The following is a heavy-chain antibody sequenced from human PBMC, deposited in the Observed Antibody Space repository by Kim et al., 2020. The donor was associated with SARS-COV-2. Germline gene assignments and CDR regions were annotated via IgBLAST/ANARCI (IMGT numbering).Heavy chain of an antibody. CDR3: AKDLIASY. V-gene: IGHV3-23*03. J-gene: IGHJ4*02. Sequence: GGTNNHADPGKGRFTISRSKSKNTLYLQMNRLRAEDTAVYYCAKDLIASYWGQGTLVTVSS. CDR2: GGTN.